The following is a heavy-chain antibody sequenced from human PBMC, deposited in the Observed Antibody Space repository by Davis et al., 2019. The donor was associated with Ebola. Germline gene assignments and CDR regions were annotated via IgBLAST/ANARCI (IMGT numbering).Heavy chain of an antibody. CDR2: LRFDGGNK. CDR1: GFNLSTYG. CDR3: ARDRGAYSIGWYSGSEY. J-gene: IGHJ4*02. Sequence: PGGSLRLSCAASGFNLSTYGIHWVRQAPGKGLEWVTFLRFDGGNKYYADSVKGRFTISRDNSKNTLYLQMNSLRAEDTAVYYCARDRGAYSIGWYSGSEYWGQGTLVTVSS. V-gene: IGHV3-30*02. D-gene: IGHD6-19*01.